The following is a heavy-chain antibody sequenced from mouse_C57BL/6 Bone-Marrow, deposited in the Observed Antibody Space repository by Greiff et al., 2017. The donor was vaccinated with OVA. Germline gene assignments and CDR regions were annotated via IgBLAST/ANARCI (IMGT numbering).Heavy chain of an antibody. CDR1: GFNIKDDY. D-gene: IGHD1-1*01. J-gene: IGHJ3*01. CDR2: IDPENGDT. V-gene: IGHV14-4*01. Sequence: VQLQQSGAELVRPGASVKLSCTASGFNIKDDYMHWVKQRPEQGLEWIGWIDPENGDTEYASKFQGKATITADTSSNTASLQLSSLTSEDTAVYYCTRGTTVVAPFAYWGQGTLVTVSA. CDR3: TRGTTVVAPFAY.